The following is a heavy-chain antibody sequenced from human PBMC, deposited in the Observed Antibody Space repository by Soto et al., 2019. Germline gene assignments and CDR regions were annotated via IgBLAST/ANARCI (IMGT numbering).Heavy chain of an antibody. CDR2: ISYSGST. J-gene: IGHJ4*02. D-gene: IGHD3-16*01. Sequence: SETLSLTCTASGGSMSSHYWTWLRQPPGKGLEWIGYISYSGSTYYNPSLKSRVTISADTSRNQFSLKLSSVIAADTAVYYCARADPDASVGYWGQGTLVTVSS. CDR1: GGSMSSHY. CDR3: ARADPDASVGY. V-gene: IGHV4-59*11.